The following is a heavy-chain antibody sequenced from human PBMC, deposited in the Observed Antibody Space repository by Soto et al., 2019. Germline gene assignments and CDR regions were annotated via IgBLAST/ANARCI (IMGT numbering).Heavy chain of an antibody. CDR1: GGTFSSYA. D-gene: IGHD1-26*01. V-gene: IGHV1-69*01. Sequence: QVQLGQSGAEGQKPGSSVKVSCNASGGTFSSYAIRWVRQAPGQGLEWMGGIIPIFCTANYAQKFQGRVTITADEATSTAYMELSSRRSEDKAVYYCARDGCGVVRGMDVWCQGPTVTVSS. CDR2: IIPIFCTA. J-gene: IGHJ6*02. CDR3: ARDGCGVVRGMDV.